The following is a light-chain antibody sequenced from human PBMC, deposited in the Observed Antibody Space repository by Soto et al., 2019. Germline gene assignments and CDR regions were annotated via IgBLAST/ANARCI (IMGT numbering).Light chain of an antibody. J-gene: IGKJ4*01. V-gene: IGKV1-5*01. CDR2: GAS. CDR1: QNIFTW. CDR3: QQFNDYPLT. Sequence: DIQMTQSPSTLSASVGARVTITCRASQNIFTWLAWYQQKPGKPPKLLIYGASTLQSDVPSRFSGSGSGTEFTLTVSSLQAEDSATYYCQQFNDYPLTFGGGTKVDIK.